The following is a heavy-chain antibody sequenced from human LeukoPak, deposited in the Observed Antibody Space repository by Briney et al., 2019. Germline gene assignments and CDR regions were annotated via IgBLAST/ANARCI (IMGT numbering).Heavy chain of an antibody. CDR3: ARRGYYDSRGWFDP. Sequence: SETLSLTCSVSGGSISSSNYYWGWIRQPPGKGLEWIGSIFYSGSTYYNPSLKSRVAISVDTSKNQFSLKLSSVTAADTAVYYCARRGYYDSRGWFDPWGQGTLVTVSS. CDR1: GGSISSSNYY. J-gene: IGHJ5*02. V-gene: IGHV4-39*01. CDR2: IFYSGST. D-gene: IGHD3-22*01.